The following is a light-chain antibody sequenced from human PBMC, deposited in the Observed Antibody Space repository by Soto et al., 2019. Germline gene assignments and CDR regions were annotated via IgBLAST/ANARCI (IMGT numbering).Light chain of an antibody. Sequence: DIQMTQSPPTLSASVGDRVTITCRASQSISSRLAWYQQKPGRAPKLLIYKASSLESWVPSRFSGSGSGTEFTFTISSLQPDDVATYCCEQYTSYSSFGPGTKVDIK. J-gene: IGKJ3*01. V-gene: IGKV1-5*03. CDR2: KAS. CDR3: EQYTSYSS. CDR1: QSISSR.